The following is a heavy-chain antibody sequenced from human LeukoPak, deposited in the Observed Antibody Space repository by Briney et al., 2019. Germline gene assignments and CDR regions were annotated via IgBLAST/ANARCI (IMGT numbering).Heavy chain of an antibody. J-gene: IGHJ4*02. Sequence: GGSLRLSCAASGFTFSSYGMSWVRQAPGKGLEWVSSISSSSSYIYYADSVKGRFTISRDNAKNSLYLQMNSLRAEDTAVYYCARDDITMKPLDYWGQGTLVTVSS. V-gene: IGHV3-21*01. CDR3: ARDDITMKPLDY. D-gene: IGHD3-22*01. CDR2: ISSSSSYI. CDR1: GFTFSSYG.